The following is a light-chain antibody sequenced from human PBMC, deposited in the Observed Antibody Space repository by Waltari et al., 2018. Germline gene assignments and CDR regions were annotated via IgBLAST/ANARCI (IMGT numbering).Light chain of an antibody. J-gene: IGKJ4*01. CDR2: KAS. Sequence: DIQMTQSPSTLSVSVGDRVTITCRTSQSISTWLAWYQQKPGKAPKLLIYKASSLENEVPSRFSGSGSGTEFTLTISSLQPDDFATFYCQQYKSYPPTFGGGTKVDIK. V-gene: IGKV1-5*03. CDR1: QSISTW. CDR3: QQYKSYPPT.